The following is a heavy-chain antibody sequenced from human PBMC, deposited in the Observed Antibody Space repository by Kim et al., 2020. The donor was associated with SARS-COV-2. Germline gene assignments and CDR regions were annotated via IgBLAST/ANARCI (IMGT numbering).Heavy chain of an antibody. Sequence: SETLSLTCTVSGGSISSSSYYWGWIRQPPGKGLEWIGSIYYSGSTYYNPSLKSRVTISVDTSKNQFSLKLSSVTAADTAVYYCATIGRAAAGFDPWGQGTLVTVSS. CDR3: ATIGRAAAGFDP. J-gene: IGHJ5*02. CDR1: GGSISSSSYY. D-gene: IGHD6-13*01. V-gene: IGHV4-39*07. CDR2: IYYSGST.